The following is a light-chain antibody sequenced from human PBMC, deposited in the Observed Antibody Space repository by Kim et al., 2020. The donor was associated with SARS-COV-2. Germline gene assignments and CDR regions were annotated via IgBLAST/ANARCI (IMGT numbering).Light chain of an antibody. CDR2: GAS. J-gene: IGKJ1*01. Sequence: SPGERATLSCRASQSVSSSYLAWYQQKPGQAPRLLIYGASSRATGIPDRFSGSGSGTDFTLTISRLEPEDFAVYYCQQRSSWPGTFGQGTKVDIK. V-gene: IGKV3D-20*02. CDR1: QSVSSSY. CDR3: QQRSSWPGT.